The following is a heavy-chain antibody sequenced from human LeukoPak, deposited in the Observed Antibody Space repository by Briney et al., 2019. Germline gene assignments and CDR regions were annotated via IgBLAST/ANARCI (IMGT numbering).Heavy chain of an antibody. CDR3: VRLGLLWSSSSCQNYFDP. CDR1: GFTFSTYW. V-gene: IGHV3-74*01. CDR2: INSDGSSI. Sequence: GGSLRLSCAASGFTFSTYWMHWVRQAPGKGPVWVSRINSDGSSISYADSVKGRFTISRDNVRNTLYLQMNSLRAEDTAVYYCVRLGLLWSSSSCQNYFDPWGQGTLVTVSS. J-gene: IGHJ5*02. D-gene: IGHD2-2*01.